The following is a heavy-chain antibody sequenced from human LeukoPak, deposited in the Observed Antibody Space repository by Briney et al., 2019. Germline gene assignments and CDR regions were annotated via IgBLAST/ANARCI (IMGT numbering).Heavy chain of an antibody. CDR2: TRNNANSYTT. J-gene: IGHJ4*02. CDR3: VRVSSVYYPYY. V-gene: IGHV3-72*01. CDR1: GFIFSDHF. Sequence: PGGSLRLSCAASGFIFSDHFMDWVRQAPGKGLEWVGRTRNNANSYTTEYAASVKGRFTISRDDSKNSLYLQMNSLKTEDTAVYYCVRVSSVYYPYYWGQGILVTVSS. D-gene: IGHD3-22*01.